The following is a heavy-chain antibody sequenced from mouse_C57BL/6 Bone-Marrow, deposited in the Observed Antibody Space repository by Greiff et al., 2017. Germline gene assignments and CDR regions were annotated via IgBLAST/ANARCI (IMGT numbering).Heavy chain of an antibody. D-gene: IGHD2-3*01. CDR1: GYTFTSYW. V-gene: IGHV1-55*01. CDR3: ARAAVVTSLCYFVY. Sequence: QVQLQQPGAELVKPGASVKMSCKASGYTFTSYWITWVKQRPGQGLEWIGDIYPGSGSTNYNEKFKSKATLTVDTSSSTAYMQLSSLTSEDSAVFYCARAAVVTSLCYFVYWGQGTTLTVSS. CDR2: IYPGSGST. J-gene: IGHJ2*01.